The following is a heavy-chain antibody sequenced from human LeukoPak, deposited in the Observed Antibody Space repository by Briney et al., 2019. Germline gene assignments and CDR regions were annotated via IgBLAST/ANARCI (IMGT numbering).Heavy chain of an antibody. CDR3: ARDKTGCYSGDD. CDR2: ISYDGSKK. J-gene: IGHJ4*02. Sequence: PGGSLRLSCAASGFILRSYAIYWVRQAPGKGLEWVAVISYDGSKKYYADPVKGRFTISRDNSKSTLWLQMNSLRAEDTAVYHCARDKTGCYSGDDWGQGTLVSVSS. D-gene: IGHD3-10*01. V-gene: IGHV3-30-3*01. CDR1: GFILRSYA.